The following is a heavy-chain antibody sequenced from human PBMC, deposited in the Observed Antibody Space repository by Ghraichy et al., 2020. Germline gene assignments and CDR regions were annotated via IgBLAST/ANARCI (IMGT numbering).Heavy chain of an antibody. CDR2: VQTKGDGGAT. CDR3: ATDRMDYEKSGYIWYY. V-gene: IGHV3-15*01. Sequence: ETLSLTCAASGFTFSKAWMSWVRQAPGKGLEWVGRVQTKGDGGATVYAAPVKGRFTISRDDSKNMVYLQMNSLKTEDAAVYYCATDRMDYEKSGYIWYYWGQGALVTVSS. CDR1: GFTFSKAW. J-gene: IGHJ4*02. D-gene: IGHD3-22*01.